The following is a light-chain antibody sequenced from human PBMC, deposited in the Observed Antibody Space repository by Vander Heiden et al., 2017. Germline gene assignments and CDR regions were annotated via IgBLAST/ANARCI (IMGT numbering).Light chain of an antibody. J-gene: IGKJ1*01. CDR2: AAS. CDR1: QSISSY. CDR3: QQSYSTPPT. Sequence: DIQVTQSQSSLSASVGDRVTITCRASQSISSYLKWYQQKPGKAPKLLIYAASRLQSGAPSRFSGSGSGTDFTLTISSLQPEDFATYYCQQSYSTPPTFGQGTKVEIK. V-gene: IGKV1-39*01.